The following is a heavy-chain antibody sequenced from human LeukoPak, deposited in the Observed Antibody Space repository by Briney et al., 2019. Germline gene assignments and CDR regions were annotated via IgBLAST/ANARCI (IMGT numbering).Heavy chain of an antibody. J-gene: IGHJ4*02. CDR2: ISANNGDI. D-gene: IGHD1-1*01. CDR3: ARDGVHSGTTDF. V-gene: IGHV1-18*01. Sequence: ASVKVSCKTSGYTFFSYGITWVRQAPGQGLEWMGWISANNGDIKYAPKFQGRVTMTTESNTRTAYLDVRSLRSDDTAVYYCARDGVHSGTTDFWGQGTLITVAS. CDR1: GYTFFSYG.